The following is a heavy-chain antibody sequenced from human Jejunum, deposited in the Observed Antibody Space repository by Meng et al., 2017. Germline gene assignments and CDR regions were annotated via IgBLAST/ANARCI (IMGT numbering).Heavy chain of an antibody. Sequence: QLQLCNCGTEVTKPGASVKVSCKASGYTFTNYYIPWVRQAPGQGLDWMGRINPNSGGTNYAQKFQGRVTMTRDTSTSTVYMELSSLRSDDTAVYYCAREIEAAGHAGLDYWGQGTLVTVSS. CDR1: GYTFTNYY. V-gene: IGHV1-2*06. CDR3: AREIEAAGHAGLDY. CDR2: INPNSGGT. J-gene: IGHJ4*02. D-gene: IGHD6-13*01.